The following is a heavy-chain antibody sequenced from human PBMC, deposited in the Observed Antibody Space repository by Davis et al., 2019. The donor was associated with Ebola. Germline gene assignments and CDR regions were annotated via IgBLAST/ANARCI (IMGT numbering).Heavy chain of an antibody. D-gene: IGHD1-7*01. V-gene: IGHV4-4*02. CDR3: ASYNWNYGAFDY. CDR1: GGSISSSNW. Sequence: LETLSLTCAVSGGSISSSNWWSWVRQPPGKGLEWIGEIYHSGITNYNPSLKSRVTISVDKSKNQFSLKLSSVTAADTAVYYCASYNWNYGAFDYWGQGTLVTVSS. CDR2: IYHSGIT. J-gene: IGHJ4*02.